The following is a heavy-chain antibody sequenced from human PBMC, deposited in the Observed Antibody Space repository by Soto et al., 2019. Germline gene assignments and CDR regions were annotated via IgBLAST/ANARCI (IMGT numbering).Heavy chain of an antibody. Sequence: QGQLLQSGDEVKKPGASVRVSCRASGYDFTSYGISWVRQAPGQGLEWVSGISAYNGKRDTAQKFQGRVTMTVDTSTDTAHMELGDLTSADTAVYYCARGRIVASIHDAFEIWGQGTMVAVSS. CDR1: GYDFTSYG. V-gene: IGHV1-18*01. CDR3: ARGRIVASIHDAFEI. D-gene: IGHD2-21*01. J-gene: IGHJ3*02. CDR2: ISAYNGKR.